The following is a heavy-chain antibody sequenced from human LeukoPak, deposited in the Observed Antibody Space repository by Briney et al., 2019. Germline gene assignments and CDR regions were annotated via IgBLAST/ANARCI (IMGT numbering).Heavy chain of an antibody. J-gene: IGHJ3*02. Sequence: PSETLSLTCTVSGYSISSGYYWGWIRQPPGKGLEWIGSIYHSGSTYYNPSLKSRVTISVDTSKHQFSLKLSSVTAADTAVYYCARNAITMGATTPFDIWGQGTMVTVSS. CDR3: ARNAITMGATTPFDI. CDR1: GYSISSGYY. CDR2: IYHSGST. V-gene: IGHV4-38-2*02. D-gene: IGHD1-26*01.